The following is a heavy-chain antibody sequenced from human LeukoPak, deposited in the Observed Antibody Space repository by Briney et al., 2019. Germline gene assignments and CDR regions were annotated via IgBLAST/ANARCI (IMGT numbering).Heavy chain of an antibody. CDR2: IYYTGST. V-gene: IGHV4-59*01. CDR1: GGSISTYY. D-gene: IGHD3-10*01. Sequence: PPETLSLTCTVSGGSISTYYWSWIRQSPGKGLEWIGYIYYTGSTNYNPSLKSRVTISVDTSKNQFSLKLSSVTAADTAVYYCARDSGLDVWGQGTTVTVSS. CDR3: ARDSGLDV. J-gene: IGHJ6*02.